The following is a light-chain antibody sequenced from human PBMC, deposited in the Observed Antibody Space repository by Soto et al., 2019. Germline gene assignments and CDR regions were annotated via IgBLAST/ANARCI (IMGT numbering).Light chain of an antibody. J-gene: IGKJ1*01. CDR1: QSVDSN. Sequence: EIVMTQSPATLSVSTGERATLSCRASQSVDSNLAWYQQKPGQPPRLLIYDASTRATGIPARISGSGSGTEFTLTISSLQSEDFAVYYCQQYNNWRTFGQGTKVDIK. V-gene: IGKV3-15*01. CDR2: DAS. CDR3: QQYNNWRT.